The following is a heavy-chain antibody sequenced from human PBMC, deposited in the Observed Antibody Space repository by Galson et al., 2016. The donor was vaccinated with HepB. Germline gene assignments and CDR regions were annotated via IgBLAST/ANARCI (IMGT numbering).Heavy chain of an antibody. CDR2: ISATGTTI. CDR3: ARDSRATFGEPNWFDP. Sequence: SLRLSCAASGFTFSSYNMNWVRQAPGKGLDWISYISATGTTIDYADSVKGRFIISRDDAKNSLYLQMNSLRVEDAAVYYCARDSRATFGEPNWFDPWGQGTLVIVS. D-gene: IGHD3-3*01. J-gene: IGHJ5*01. CDR1: GFTFSSYN. V-gene: IGHV3-48*03.